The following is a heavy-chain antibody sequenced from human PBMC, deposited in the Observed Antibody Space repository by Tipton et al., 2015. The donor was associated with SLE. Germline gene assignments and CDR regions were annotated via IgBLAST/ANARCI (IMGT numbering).Heavy chain of an antibody. CDR1: GDSISNLNDF. D-gene: IGHD6-19*01. V-gene: IGHV4-39*07. Sequence: LRLSCTVSGDSISNLNDFWGWIRQPPGKGLEWIGSIYSTGTTYFNASLRGRVTMSIDTSTNQFSLRLASVTAADTAVYFCARQTTEAGVVGYFFDDWGQGILVTVPS. J-gene: IGHJ4*02. CDR2: IYSTGTT. CDR3: ARQTTEAGVVGYFFDD.